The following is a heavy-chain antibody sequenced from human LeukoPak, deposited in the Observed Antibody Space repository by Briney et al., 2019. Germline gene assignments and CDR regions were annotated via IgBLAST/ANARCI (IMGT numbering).Heavy chain of an antibody. V-gene: IGHV1-18*01. Sequence: ASVKVSCKASGYTFTSYGISWVRQAPGQGLEWMGWISAYNGNTNYAQKLQGRVTMTTDTSTSTAYMELRSLRSDDTAVYYCARKTMNYGGNPEGFDYWGQGTLVTVSS. CDR2: ISAYNGNT. CDR1: GYTFTSYG. J-gene: IGHJ4*02. CDR3: ARKTMNYGGNPEGFDY. D-gene: IGHD4-23*01.